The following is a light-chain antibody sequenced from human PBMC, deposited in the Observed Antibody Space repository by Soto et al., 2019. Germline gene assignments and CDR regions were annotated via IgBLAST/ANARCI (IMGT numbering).Light chain of an antibody. CDR3: QQRSTLPLFT. Sequence: VLTQSPATLFLSPGERATLSCMASQTVSRYLAWYQQKPGQAPRLLIYYASNRATGIPARFSGSWSGTDYTLTSSSLEPEDFAVYYCQQRSTLPLFTFGGGTKVEI. V-gene: IGKV3-11*01. CDR2: YAS. CDR1: QTVSRY. J-gene: IGKJ4*01.